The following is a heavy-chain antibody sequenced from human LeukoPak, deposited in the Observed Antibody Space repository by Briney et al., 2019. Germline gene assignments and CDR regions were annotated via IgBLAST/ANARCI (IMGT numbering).Heavy chain of an antibody. J-gene: IGHJ4*02. V-gene: IGHV3-7*03. CDR1: GFTFSSYW. CDR3: TTDYAPYSYGYFDY. D-gene: IGHD5-18*01. CDR2: IKQDGSEK. Sequence: GGSLRLSCAASGFTFSSYWMSWVRQAPGKGLEWVANIKQDGSEKYYVDSVKGRFTISRDNAKNSLYLQMNSLRAEDTAVYYCTTDYAPYSYGYFDYWGQGTLVTVSS.